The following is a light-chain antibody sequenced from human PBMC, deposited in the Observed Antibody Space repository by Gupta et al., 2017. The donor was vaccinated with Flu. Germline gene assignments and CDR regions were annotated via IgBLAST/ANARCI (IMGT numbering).Light chain of an antibody. CDR1: SGHDRYA. Sequence: QVVLTQSPSASASLGASVKLTCTLNSGHDRYAIAWHQQQPEGGPRYLMRVNNDGSHIKGDGSPDRFSASSSGAERYLTISSLQSEDEDDYYCQTWDTEVVFGGGTKLTVL. CDR3: QTWDTEVV. CDR2: VNNDGSH. J-gene: IGLJ2*01. V-gene: IGLV4-69*01.